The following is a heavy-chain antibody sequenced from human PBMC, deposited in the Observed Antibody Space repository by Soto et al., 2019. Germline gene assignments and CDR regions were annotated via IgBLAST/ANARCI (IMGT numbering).Heavy chain of an antibody. D-gene: IGHD5-18*01. CDR2: IYWDDDE. CDR1: GFSLTTRGVG. Sequence: QITLKESGPTLVKPTQTLTLTCTFSGFSLTTRGVGVGWVRQPQGKALEWLALIYWDDDEGYSPSLKSRLTTTKDTTKNQVVLTTTNMDPVDTATYYCAHRPRGYSYHFDYWGQGTLVTVSS. CDR3: AHRPRGYSYHFDY. J-gene: IGHJ4*02. V-gene: IGHV2-5*02.